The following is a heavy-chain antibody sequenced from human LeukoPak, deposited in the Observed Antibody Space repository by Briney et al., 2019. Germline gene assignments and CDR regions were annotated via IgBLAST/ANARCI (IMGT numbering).Heavy chain of an antibody. V-gene: IGHV1-69*13. J-gene: IGHJ6*02. CDR2: IIPIFGGA. CDR3: SRAPAIFCGFHYYYYGMDV. D-gene: IGHD3-3*01. Sequence: SVKVSCKASGGTFSSYAISWVRQPPGQGLESMGGIIPIFGGANYAQKFQSRVAITADESTSTAYMELSSLISEDTAVYYCSRAPAIFCGFHYYYYGMDVWGQGTTVTVSS. CDR1: GGTFSSYA.